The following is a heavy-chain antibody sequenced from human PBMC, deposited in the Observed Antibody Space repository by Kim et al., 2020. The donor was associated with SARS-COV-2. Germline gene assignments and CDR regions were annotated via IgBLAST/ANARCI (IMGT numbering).Heavy chain of an antibody. V-gene: IGHV4-34*01. CDR2: INHSGST. CDR3: ARGRVAVARGGYFDL. Sequence: SETLSLTCAVYGGSFSGYYWSWIRQPPGKGLEWIGEINHSGSTNYNPSLKSRVTISVDTSKNQFSLKLSSVTAADTAVYYFARGRVAVARGGYFDLWGRGTLVTVSS. CDR1: GGSFSGYY. D-gene: IGHD6-19*01. J-gene: IGHJ2*01.